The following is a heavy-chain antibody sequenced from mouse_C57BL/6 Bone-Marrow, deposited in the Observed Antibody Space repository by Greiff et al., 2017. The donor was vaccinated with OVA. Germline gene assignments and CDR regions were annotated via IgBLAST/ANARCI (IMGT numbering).Heavy chain of an antibody. Sequence: EVQRVESGGGLVQPKGSLKLSCAASGFTFNTYAMHWVRQAPGKGLEWVARIRSKSSNYATYYADSVKDRFTISRDDSQSMLYLQMNNLKTEDTAMYYCVREVRIYYGSRVYAMDYWGQGTLVTVSA. J-gene: IGHJ3*01. CDR1: GFTFNTYA. D-gene: IGHD1-1*01. CDR2: IRSKSSNYAT. CDR3: VREVRIYYGSRVYAMDY. V-gene: IGHV10-3*01.